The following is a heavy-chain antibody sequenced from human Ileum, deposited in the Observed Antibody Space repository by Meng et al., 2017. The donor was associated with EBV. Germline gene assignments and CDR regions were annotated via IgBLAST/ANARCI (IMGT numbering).Heavy chain of an antibody. D-gene: IGHD6-19*01. J-gene: IGHJ4*02. CDR1: GGSISSSNW. CDR2: IYHSGST. CDR3: ARVGQWLPIDY. V-gene: IGHV4-4*02. Sequence: VHLQGLGPGLLMPLGALSLTCAVSGGSISSSNWWSWVRQPPGKGLEWIGEIYHSGSTNYNPFLKSRVTISVDKSKNQFSLNLSSVTAADTAVYYCARVGQWLPIDYWGQGTLVTVSS.